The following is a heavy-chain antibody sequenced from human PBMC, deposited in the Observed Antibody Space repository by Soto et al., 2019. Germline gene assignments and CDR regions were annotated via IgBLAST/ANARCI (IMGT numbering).Heavy chain of an antibody. Sequence: GGSLRLSCSASGFTFSSYAMHWVRQAPGKGLEYVSAISSNGGSTYYADSVKGRFTISRDNSKNTLYLQMSSLRAEDTAVCYCVKEGYYYDSSVYYYGWFDPWGQGTLVTVSS. CDR3: VKEGYYYDSSVYYYGWFDP. CDR1: GFTFSSYA. V-gene: IGHV3-64D*06. CDR2: ISSNGGST. J-gene: IGHJ5*02. D-gene: IGHD3-22*01.